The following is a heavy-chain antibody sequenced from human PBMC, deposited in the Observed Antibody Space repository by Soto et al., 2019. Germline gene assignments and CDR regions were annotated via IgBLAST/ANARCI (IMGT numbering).Heavy chain of an antibody. CDR2: ISYDGSNK. V-gene: IGHV3-30-3*01. D-gene: IGHD4-17*01. CDR1: GFTFSSYA. Sequence: QVQLVESGGGVVQPGRSLRLSCAASGFTFSSYAMHWVRQAPGKGLEWVAVISYDGSNKYYADSVKGRFTIYRDNAKNTQYLQMNSLRAEDTAVYYCARAGDDYVRPPYYWGQGTLVTVSS. CDR3: ARAGDDYVRPPYY. J-gene: IGHJ4*02.